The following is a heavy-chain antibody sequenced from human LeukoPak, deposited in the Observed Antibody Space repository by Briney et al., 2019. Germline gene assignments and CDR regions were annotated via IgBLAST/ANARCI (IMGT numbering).Heavy chain of an antibody. D-gene: IGHD6-6*01. CDR3: ASPTRIAARSLVSDGMDV. J-gene: IGHJ6*02. CDR2: ISAGNGNT. Sequence: ASVKVSCKASGYTFTIYAIHWVRQAPGQRLEWMGWISAGNGNTKYSQEFQGRVTFTRDTSASTAYMELSSLTSEDTAVYYCASPTRIAARSLVSDGMDVWGQGTTVTVSS. V-gene: IGHV1-3*01. CDR1: GYTFTIYA.